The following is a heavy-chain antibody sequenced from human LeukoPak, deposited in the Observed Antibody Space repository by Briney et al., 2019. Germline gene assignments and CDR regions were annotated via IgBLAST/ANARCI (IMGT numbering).Heavy chain of an antibody. CDR3: ATQGPLGATSDTEYFQH. Sequence: GGSLRLSCAASGFTFSSYGMHWVREAPGKGLEWVAVISYDGSNKYYADSVKGRFTISRDNSKNTLHLQMNSLRAEDTAVYYCATQGPLGATSDTEYFQHWGQGTLVTVSS. D-gene: IGHD1-26*01. CDR2: ISYDGSNK. V-gene: IGHV3-30*03. CDR1: GFTFSSYG. J-gene: IGHJ1*01.